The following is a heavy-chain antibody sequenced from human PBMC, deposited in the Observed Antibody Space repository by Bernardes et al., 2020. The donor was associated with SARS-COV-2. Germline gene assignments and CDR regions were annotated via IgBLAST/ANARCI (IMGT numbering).Heavy chain of an antibody. CDR2: ITPNSGGT. D-gene: IGHD1-7*01. CDR3: ARGRDNWNYADAFDI. CDR1: GYTFSGYY. V-gene: IGHV1-2*02. Sequence: DAVQVSCKASGYTFSGYYMHWVRQAPGQGLEWMGWITPNSGGTTYAQKFQGRVTMTRDTSISTAYMELSRLRSDDTAVYYCARGRDNWNYADAFDIWGQGTMVTGSA. J-gene: IGHJ3*02.